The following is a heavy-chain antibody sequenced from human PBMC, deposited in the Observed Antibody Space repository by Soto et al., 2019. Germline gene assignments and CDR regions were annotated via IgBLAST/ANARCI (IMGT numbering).Heavy chain of an antibody. D-gene: IGHD3-9*01. V-gene: IGHV4-4*07. J-gene: IGHJ2*01. CDR3: ATNFDVNTDLDYWPFDL. CDR1: GGSTTNYY. CDR2: LYGSVRT. Sequence: QVQLQESGPGLVKPSETLSLTCTVSGGSTTNYYWSWLRQPAGKGLEYIGRLYGSVRTNYNPSLKNLATMSVSLTKMALRLTSVTAADNAVYYCATNFDVNTDLDYWPFDLWGRGALVTVSS.